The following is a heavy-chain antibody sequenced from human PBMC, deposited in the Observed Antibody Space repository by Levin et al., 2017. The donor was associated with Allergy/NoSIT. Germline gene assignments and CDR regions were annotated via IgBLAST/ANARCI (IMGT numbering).Heavy chain of an antibody. CDR1: GFTFSSYG. Sequence: GGSLRLSCAASGFTFSSYGMHWVRQAPGKGLEWVAVISYDGSNKYYADSVKGRFTISRDNSKNTLYLQMNSLRAEDTAVYYCAKESIVVVTAPIRSSWYFDLWGRGTLVTVSS. J-gene: IGHJ2*01. V-gene: IGHV3-30*18. CDR3: AKESIVVVTAPIRSSWYFDL. D-gene: IGHD2-21*02. CDR2: ISYDGSNK.